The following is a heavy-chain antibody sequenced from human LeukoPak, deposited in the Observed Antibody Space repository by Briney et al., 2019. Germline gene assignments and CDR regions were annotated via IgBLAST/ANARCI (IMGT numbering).Heavy chain of an antibody. CDR2: IIPIFGTA. Sequence: ASVKVSCKASGGTFSSYAISWVRQAPGQGLEWMGGIIPIFGTANYAQKFQGRVTITADESTSTAYMELSSLGSEDTAVYYCARVDGYNAAGFDYWGQGTLVTVSS. D-gene: IGHD5-24*01. V-gene: IGHV1-69*13. CDR1: GGTFSSYA. J-gene: IGHJ4*02. CDR3: ARVDGYNAAGFDY.